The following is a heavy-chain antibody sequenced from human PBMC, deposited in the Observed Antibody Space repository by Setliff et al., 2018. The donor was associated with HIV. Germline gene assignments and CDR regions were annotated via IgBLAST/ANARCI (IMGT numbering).Heavy chain of an antibody. D-gene: IGHD3-16*01. J-gene: IGHJ3*02. V-gene: IGHV4-4*07. CDR3: ARDPKVEWDLLGAFDI. CDR1: GGSISIYY. Sequence: SETLSLTCTVSGGSISIYYWSWIRQLPGEGLEWIGRISAGGYTYYNPSLQSRVTMSVDMSKNQFSLKLSSVTAADTAIYYCARDPKVEWDLLGAFDIWGQGTMVTVSS. CDR2: ISAGGYT.